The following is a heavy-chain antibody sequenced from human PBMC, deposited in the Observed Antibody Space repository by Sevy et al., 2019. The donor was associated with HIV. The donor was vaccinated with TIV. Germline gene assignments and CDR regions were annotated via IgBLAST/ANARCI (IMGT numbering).Heavy chain of an antibody. CDR2: ISGSGGSGDKT. V-gene: IGHV3-23*01. Sequence: GESLKISCAASGFTFSNYAINWVRQAPGKGLEWVSGISGSGGSGDKTNYADSVKGRFTISRDDSKNSLYLQLNSLRAEDTAIYYCARKYDSSGYFDYWGQGTLVTVSS. CDR1: GFTFSNYA. J-gene: IGHJ4*02. D-gene: IGHD3-22*01. CDR3: ARKYDSSGYFDY.